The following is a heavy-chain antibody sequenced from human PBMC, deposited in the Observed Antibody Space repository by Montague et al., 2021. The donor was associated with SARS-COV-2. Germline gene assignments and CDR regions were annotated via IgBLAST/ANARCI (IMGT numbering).Heavy chain of an antibody. Sequence: SETLSLTCTVSGGSISSYYWSWIRQPPGRGLQWIGYISYSGGTNYNPSLKSRVTISVDTSKNHFTLRLSSVTAADTAVYYCANVRRTDQRFVTHYYGVHVTMSVFTSKLQFFLDVTSVAAECTDVYRSARVCGSDDWGFDYWGQGTPVTVSS. J-gene: IGHJ4*02. CDR3: ANVRRTDQRFVTHYYGVHVTMSVFTSKLQFFLDVTSVAAECTDVYRSARVCGSDDWGFDY. CDR1: GGSISSYY. D-gene: IGHD4-23*01. V-gene: IGHV4-59*01. CDR2: ISYSGGT.